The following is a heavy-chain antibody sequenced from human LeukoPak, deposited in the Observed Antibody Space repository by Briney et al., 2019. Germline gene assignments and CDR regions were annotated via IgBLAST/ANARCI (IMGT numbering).Heavy chain of an antibody. CDR3: AKRTIVGATVDAFDI. V-gene: IGHV3-30*02. J-gene: IGHJ3*02. Sequence: GGSLRLSCAASGFTFSNYGMHWVRQAPGKGLEWVASIRYDGFNKYYADSLKGRFTISRDNSKNTLYLQMNSLRAEDTAVYYCAKRTIVGATVDAFDIWGQGTMVIVSS. CDR1: GFTFSNYG. CDR2: IRYDGFNK. D-gene: IGHD1-26*01.